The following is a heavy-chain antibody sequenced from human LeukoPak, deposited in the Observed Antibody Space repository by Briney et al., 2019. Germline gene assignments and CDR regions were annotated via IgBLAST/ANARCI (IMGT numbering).Heavy chain of an antibody. CDR1: GFTLSNYW. Sequence: GRSLRLSCAASGFTLSNYWMTWVRQAPGKGLEWVANIKQDGSEKNYVDSVKGRFTISRDNAKNSLYLQMNSLRPEDTAVYYCVRGATAVTRHLDYWGQGTLVTVSS. J-gene: IGHJ4*02. CDR2: IKQDGSEK. V-gene: IGHV3-7*04. D-gene: IGHD4-23*01. CDR3: VRGATAVTRHLDY.